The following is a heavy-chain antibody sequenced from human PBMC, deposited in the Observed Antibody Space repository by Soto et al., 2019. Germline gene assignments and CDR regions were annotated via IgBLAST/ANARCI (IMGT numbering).Heavy chain of an antibody. V-gene: IGHV1-69*13. CDR2: IIPIFGTA. CDR3: ARLPRQYYYDSSGYWGAFNI. CDR1: GGTFSSYS. J-gene: IGHJ3*02. D-gene: IGHD3-22*01. Sequence: SVKVSCKASGGTFSSYSISWVLQAPGQGLEWMGGIIPIFGTANYAQKFQGRVTITADESTSTAYMELSSLRSEDTAVYYCARLPRQYYYDSSGYWGAFNIWGQGTMVTVS.